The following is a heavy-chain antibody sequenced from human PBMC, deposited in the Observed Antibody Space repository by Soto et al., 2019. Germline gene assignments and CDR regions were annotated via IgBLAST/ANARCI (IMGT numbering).Heavy chain of an antibody. J-gene: IGHJ5*02. CDR3: VRDGTKTLRDWFDP. V-gene: IGHV4-4*07. Sequence: PSETLSLTCTVSGASISGSYWSWIRKSAGKGLEWIGRIYATGTTDYSPSLKSRVMMSVDTSKKQFSLKLRSVTAADTAVYYCVRDGTKTLRDWFDPWGQGISVTVSS. D-gene: IGHD1-1*01. CDR2: IYATGTT. CDR1: GASISGSY.